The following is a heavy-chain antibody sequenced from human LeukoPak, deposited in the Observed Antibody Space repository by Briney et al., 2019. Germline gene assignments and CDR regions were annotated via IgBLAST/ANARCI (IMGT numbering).Heavy chain of an antibody. CDR3: AKGPHYDILTGYLDY. Sequence: GGSLRLSCAASGFTFSSYGMHWVRQAPGKGLEWVAVISYDGSNKYYADSVKGRFTISRDNSKYTLYLQMNSLRAEDTAVYYCAKGPHYDILTGYLDYWGQGTLVTVSS. CDR2: ISYDGSNK. D-gene: IGHD3-9*01. CDR1: GFTFSSYG. J-gene: IGHJ4*02. V-gene: IGHV3-30*18.